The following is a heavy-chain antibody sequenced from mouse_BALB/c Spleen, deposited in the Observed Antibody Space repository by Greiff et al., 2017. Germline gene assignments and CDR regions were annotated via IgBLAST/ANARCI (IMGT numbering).Heavy chain of an antibody. CDR2: ISSGGSYT. CDR1: GFTFSSYT. V-gene: IGHV5-6-4*01. Sequence: EVKLVESGGGLVKPGGSLKLSCAASGFTFSSYTMSWVRQTPEKRLEWVATISSGGSYTYYPDSVKGRFTISRDNAKNTLYLQMSSLKSEDTAMYYCTRDYGRTYYAMDYWGQGTSVTVSS. CDR3: TRDYGRTYYAMDY. J-gene: IGHJ4*01. D-gene: IGHD1-1*01.